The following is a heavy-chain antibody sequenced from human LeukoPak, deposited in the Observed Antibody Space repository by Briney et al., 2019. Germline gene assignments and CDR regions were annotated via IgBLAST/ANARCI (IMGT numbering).Heavy chain of an antibody. CDR2: IYTSGST. D-gene: IGHD6-13*01. Sequence: SETLSLTWTVSGGSISSGSYYWRWLRQPAGTGLDWIARIYTSGSTNYNPSPKSRVTISVHTSKNQFSLKLRSVTAADTAVYYCARARGSWSDYWGQGTLVTVSS. CDR1: GGSISSGSYY. J-gene: IGHJ4*02. V-gene: IGHV4-61*02. CDR3: ARARGSWSDY.